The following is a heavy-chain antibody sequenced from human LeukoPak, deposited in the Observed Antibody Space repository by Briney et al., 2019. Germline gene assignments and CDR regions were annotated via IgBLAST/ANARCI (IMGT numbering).Heavy chain of an antibody. CDR2: MNPNSGNT. J-gene: IGHJ1*01. V-gene: IGHV1-8*01. CDR3: ARGPPPYCNGDSCYSFLYFPH. CDR1: GYPFNNYD. D-gene: IGHD2-15*01. Sequence: ASVKVSCKASGYPFNNYDINWVRQATGQGLEWMGWMNPNSGNTGSAQKFQGRVTMTRDTSISTAYMELSTLRSEDTAVYYCARGPPPYCNGDSCYSFLYFPHWGQGSLVTVSS.